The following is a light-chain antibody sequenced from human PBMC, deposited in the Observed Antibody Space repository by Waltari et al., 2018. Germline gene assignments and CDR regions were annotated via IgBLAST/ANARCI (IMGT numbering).Light chain of an antibody. J-gene: IGKJ1*01. Sequence: DIQMTQSPSSLSASVGDRVTITCRASQRISYFLNWYHQRPGKAPRLLIHGASTLQGGVPSRFSGGGSGTGFSLTISSLQPEDLGTYYCQQSYTSPRTFGQGTKVEIK. CDR1: QRISYF. CDR2: GAS. V-gene: IGKV1-39*01. CDR3: QQSYTSPRT.